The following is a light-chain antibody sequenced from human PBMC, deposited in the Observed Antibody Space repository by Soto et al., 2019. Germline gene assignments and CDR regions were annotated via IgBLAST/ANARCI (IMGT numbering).Light chain of an antibody. J-gene: IGKJ4*01. CDR2: DAS. CDR1: QSVSSY. CDR3: QQRSNWV. Sequence: ENVLTQSPATLSLSPGETATLSCRASQSVSSYLAWYQQKPGQAPRLLIYDASNRATGIPARISGSGSGTDFTLTISSLEPEDFAVYYCQQRSNWVFGGGTKVEIK. V-gene: IGKV3-11*01.